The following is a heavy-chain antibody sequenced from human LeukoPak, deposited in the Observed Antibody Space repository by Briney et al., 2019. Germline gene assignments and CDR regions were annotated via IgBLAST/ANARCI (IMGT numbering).Heavy chain of an antibody. CDR2: IYPGDSDT. CDR3: ASRQQPAYYYGLDV. Sequence: GESLKISCKGSGYSFTNYWIAWVRQMLGKGLEWMGIIYPGDSDTRYSPSFEGQVTISAGKSISSAYLQWSSLKASDTAVYYCASRQQPAYYYGLDVWGQGTTVTVSS. D-gene: IGHD6-13*01. J-gene: IGHJ6*02. CDR1: GYSFTNYW. V-gene: IGHV5-51*01.